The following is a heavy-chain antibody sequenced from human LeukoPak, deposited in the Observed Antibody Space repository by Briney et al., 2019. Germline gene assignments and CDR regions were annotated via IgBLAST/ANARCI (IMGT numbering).Heavy chain of an antibody. CDR1: GGSISSGGYS. CDR2: IYHSGST. Sequence: PSQTLSLTCAVSGGSISSGGYSWSWIRQPPGKGLEWIGYIYHSGSTYYNPSLKSRVTISVDRSKNQFSLKLSSVTAADTAVYYCARGASSGWYFDWFDPWGQGTLVTVSS. V-gene: IGHV4-30-2*01. CDR3: ARGASSGWYFDWFDP. J-gene: IGHJ5*02. D-gene: IGHD6-19*01.